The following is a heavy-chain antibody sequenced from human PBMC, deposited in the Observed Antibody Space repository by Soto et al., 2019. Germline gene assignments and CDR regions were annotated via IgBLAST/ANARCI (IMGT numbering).Heavy chain of an antibody. CDR1: GFMFSTYA. D-gene: IGHD6-19*01. CDR2: ISYDGSDI. J-gene: IGHJ5*02. Sequence: GXLRLSCVASGFMFSTYAMHWVRQAQGKGLEWVAVISYDGSDIYYGDSGKGRFTISRDNSRNTLYLEMNSLQTEDTAVFYCARDQGRTVTRGDWFDPWGQGTLVTVSS. CDR3: ARDQGRTVTRGDWFDP. V-gene: IGHV3-30-3*01.